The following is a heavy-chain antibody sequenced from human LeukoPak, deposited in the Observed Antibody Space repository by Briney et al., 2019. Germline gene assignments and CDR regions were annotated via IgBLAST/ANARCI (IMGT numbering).Heavy chain of an antibody. V-gene: IGHV3-11*01. CDR1: GFTLGDYY. Sequence: PGGSLILSCTASGFTLGDYYMNWIRQAPGKGPEWVSYISNSGSTIYYADYVKGRFTVSRDNTKNSLYLQMNSLRAEDTAVYFCARDKSHGGMDVWGRGTTVTVSS. J-gene: IGHJ6*02. CDR3: ARDKSHGGMDV. CDR2: ISNSGSTI.